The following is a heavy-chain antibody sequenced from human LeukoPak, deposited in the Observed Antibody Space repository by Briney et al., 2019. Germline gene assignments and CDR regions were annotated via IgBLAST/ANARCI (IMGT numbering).Heavy chain of an antibody. CDR1: GGSISSGSYY. CDR3: ARDTVGGRGYSGYDPYYFDY. Sequence: SETLSLTCTVSGGSISSGSYYWSWIRQPAGTGLEWIGRIYTSGSTNYNPSHKSRVTISVDTSKNQFSLKLSSVTAADTAVYYCARDTVGGRGYSGYDPYYFDYWGQGTLVTVSS. J-gene: IGHJ4*02. D-gene: IGHD5-12*01. CDR2: IYTSGST. V-gene: IGHV4-61*02.